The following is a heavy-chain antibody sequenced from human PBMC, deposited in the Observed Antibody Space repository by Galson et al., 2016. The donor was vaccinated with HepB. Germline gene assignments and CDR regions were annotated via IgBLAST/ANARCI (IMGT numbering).Heavy chain of an antibody. CDR1: GLSVSSNY. J-gene: IGHJ3*02. V-gene: IGHV3-53*01. CDR3: ARDPTVGTSGGLDI. Sequence: SLRLSCAASGLSVSSNYMSWVRQAPGKGLEWVSVMYIDGNAYYADSVKGRFTRSRDNSQNTVYLKMNSLRAEDKAVYYCARDPTVGTSGGLDIWGQGTMVSVSS. D-gene: IGHD4-23*01. CDR2: MYIDGNA.